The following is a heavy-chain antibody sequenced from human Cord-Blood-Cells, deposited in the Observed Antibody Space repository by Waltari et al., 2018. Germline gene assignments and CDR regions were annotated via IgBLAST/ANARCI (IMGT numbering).Heavy chain of an antibody. V-gene: IGHV3-23*01. J-gene: IGHJ4*02. CDR1: GFTFSSYA. CDR2: ISGSGGSK. D-gene: IGHD1-26*01. Sequence: EVQLLESGGGLVQPGGSLRLSCAASGFTFSSYAMRWVRQAPGKGLEGVSAISGSGGSKYYADSVKGRFTISRDNSKNTLYLQMNSLRAEDTAVYYCAKFSGSYYYFDYWGQGTLVTVSS. CDR3: AKFSGSYYYFDY.